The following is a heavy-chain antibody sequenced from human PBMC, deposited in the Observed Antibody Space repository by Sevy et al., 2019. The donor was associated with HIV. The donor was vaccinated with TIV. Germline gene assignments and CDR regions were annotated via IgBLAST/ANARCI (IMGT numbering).Heavy chain of an antibody. Sequence: GGSLRLSCVASEFTFSSYEMNWVRQAPGKGLEWVSKISTSGKSTFYADSVEGRVTISRDNAKNSVFLKTNSLRAEDTAVYYCLRSGGAYDAGFDPWGQGTLVTVSS. J-gene: IGHJ5*02. D-gene: IGHD3-22*01. CDR1: EFTFSSYE. CDR2: ISTSGKST. V-gene: IGHV3-48*03. CDR3: LRSGGAYDAGFDP.